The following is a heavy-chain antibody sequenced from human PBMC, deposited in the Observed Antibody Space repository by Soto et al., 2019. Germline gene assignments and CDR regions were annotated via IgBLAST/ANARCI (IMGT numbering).Heavy chain of an antibody. J-gene: IGHJ6*02. Sequence: SETLSLTCTVSGVSISSHYWSWLRQPPGKGLEWIGYIYYSGSTNYNPSLKSRVTISVDTSKNQFSLKLSSVTAADTAVYYCARHVPYCSDTSHCAYGMDVWGQGTTVTVS. V-gene: IGHV4-59*08. CDR2: IYYSGST. CDR1: GVSISSHY. CDR3: ARHVPYCSDTSHCAYGMDV. D-gene: IGHD2-2*01.